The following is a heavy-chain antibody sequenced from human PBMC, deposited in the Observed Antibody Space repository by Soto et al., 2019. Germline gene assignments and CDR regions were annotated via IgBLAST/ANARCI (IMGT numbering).Heavy chain of an antibody. V-gene: IGHV1-18*01. CDR3: ARDRGTYYYYYMDV. Sequence: ASVKVSCKASGYTFTSYGISWVRQAPGQGLEWMGWISAYNGNTNYAQKLQGRVTMTTDTSISTAYMELSRLRSDDTAVYYCARDRGTYYYYYMDVWGKGTTVTVSX. CDR2: ISAYNGNT. J-gene: IGHJ6*03. D-gene: IGHD1-1*01. CDR1: GYTFTSYG.